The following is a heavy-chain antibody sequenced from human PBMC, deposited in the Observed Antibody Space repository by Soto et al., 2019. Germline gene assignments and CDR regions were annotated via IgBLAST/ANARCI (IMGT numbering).Heavy chain of an antibody. J-gene: IGHJ4*02. V-gene: IGHV4-39*01. Sequence: SETLSLTCTVSGGSIISSSYYWVWIRQPPGKGLEWIGSIYYSGSTYYNPSLKSRVTISVDTSKNQFSLKLSSVTAADTAVYYCARRLRVRRERYYFDYWGQGTLVTVSS. CDR2: IYYSGST. CDR3: ARRLRVRRERYYFDY. D-gene: IGHD3-10*01. CDR1: GGSIISSSYY.